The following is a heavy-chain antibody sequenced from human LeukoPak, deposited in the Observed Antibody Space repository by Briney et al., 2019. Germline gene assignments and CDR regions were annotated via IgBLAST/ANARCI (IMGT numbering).Heavy chain of an antibody. CDR3: VRVTYGGNSGYHFDF. D-gene: IGHD4-23*01. CDR1: GFSFSIYA. CDR2: ISGTAGSK. V-gene: IGHV3-23*01. Sequence: GGSLRLPCAASGFSFSIYAMTWVRQAPGKGLEWVSSISGTAGSKYSADSVQGRFTISRDNSKNTVFLQMVSLRAHDTAFYYCVRVTYGGNSGYHFDFWGQGALVTVSS. J-gene: IGHJ4*02.